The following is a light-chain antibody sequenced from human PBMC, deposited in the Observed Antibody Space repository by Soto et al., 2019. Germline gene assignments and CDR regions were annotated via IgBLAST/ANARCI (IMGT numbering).Light chain of an antibody. V-gene: IGKV3-11*01. CDR3: QQRSNWPPGIT. Sequence: EIVLTQSPATLSLSPGERATLSCRASQTVGGYLAWYQQKPGQAPRLLIYDASNRATGIPARFSGSGSGTDLTLTISSLEPEDFAVYYCQQRSNWPPGITFGPGTTVEIK. CDR1: QTVGGY. J-gene: IGKJ3*01. CDR2: DAS.